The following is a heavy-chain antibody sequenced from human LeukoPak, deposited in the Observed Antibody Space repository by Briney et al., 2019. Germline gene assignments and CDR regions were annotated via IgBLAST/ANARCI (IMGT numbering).Heavy chain of an antibody. V-gene: IGHV1-18*01. CDR2: ISAYNGNT. Sequence: ASVKVSCKASGYTFTSYGISWVRQAPGQGLEWMGWISAYNGNTNYAQKLQGRVTMTTDTSTSTAYMELRSLRSDDTAVYYCARDSAAAVAVTGNWFDPWGQGTLVTVSS. CDR3: ARDSAAAVAVTGNWFDP. D-gene: IGHD6-19*01. CDR1: GYTFTSYG. J-gene: IGHJ5*02.